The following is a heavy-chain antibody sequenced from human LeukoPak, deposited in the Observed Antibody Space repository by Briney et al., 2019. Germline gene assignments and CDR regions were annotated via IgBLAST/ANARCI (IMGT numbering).Heavy chain of an antibody. CDR2: IYYSGST. CDR1: GGSISSYY. J-gene: IGHJ4*02. D-gene: IGHD6-13*01. V-gene: IGHV4-59*01. Sequence: SETLSLTCTVSGGSISSYYWSWIRQPPGEGLEWIGYIYYSGSTNYNPSRKSRVTISVDTSKNQFSLKLSSVTAADTAVYYCAREGVYSSPFDYWGQGTLVTVSS. CDR3: AREGVYSSPFDY.